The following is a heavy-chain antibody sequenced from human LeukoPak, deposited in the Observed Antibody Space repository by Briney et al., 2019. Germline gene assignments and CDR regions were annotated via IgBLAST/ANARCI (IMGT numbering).Heavy chain of an antibody. D-gene: IGHD2-15*01. V-gene: IGHV4-59*08. CDR2: LYDSEST. J-gene: IGHJ2*01. CDR3: ARPVAAYWYFDV. CDR1: GGSISNFY. Sequence: SQTLSLTCTVSGGSISNFYWSWIRQPPGKGLEWIGYLYDSESTNYNPSFKSRVTMSVDTSKNQFSLKLSSVTAADTAVYYCARPVAAYWYFDVWGRGSLVTVSS.